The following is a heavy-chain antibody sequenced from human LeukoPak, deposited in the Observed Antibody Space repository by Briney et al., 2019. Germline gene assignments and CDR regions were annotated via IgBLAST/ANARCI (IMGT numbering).Heavy chain of an antibody. CDR2: IKQDGSEE. V-gene: IGHV3-7*01. D-gene: IGHD5-12*01. Sequence: PGGSLRLSRAASGFTFSSYWMSWVRQAPGKGLEWVANIKQDGSEEYYVDSVKGRFTISRDNAKNSLYLQMNSLRAEDTAVYYCARVVDIVATIWFDCWGQGTLVTVSS. J-gene: IGHJ4*02. CDR1: GFTFSSYW. CDR3: ARVVDIVATIWFDC.